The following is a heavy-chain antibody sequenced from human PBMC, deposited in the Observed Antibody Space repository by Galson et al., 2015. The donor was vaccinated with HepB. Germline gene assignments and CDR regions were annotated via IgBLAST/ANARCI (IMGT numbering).Heavy chain of an antibody. CDR2: MVYNGRN. CDR3: ARDPPNCSSSNCYGS. J-gene: IGHJ4*02. V-gene: IGHV4-30-4*01. Sequence: TLSLTCTVPGGSISSGHYYWSWIRQSPGRGLEWTAYMVYNGRNDYNSSLESRVTISVDTSKNHFSLNLRSVTAADTAVYYCARDPPNCSSSNCYGSWGRGILVTVSS. CDR1: GGSISSGHYY. D-gene: IGHD2-2*01.